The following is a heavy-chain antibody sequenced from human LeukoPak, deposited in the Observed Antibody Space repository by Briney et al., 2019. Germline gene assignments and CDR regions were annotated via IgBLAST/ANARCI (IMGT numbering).Heavy chain of an antibody. CDR1: SGSISTSNYY. CDR3: ARDETYSSDWQSNHYYYYMDV. V-gene: IGHV4-39*07. Sequence: SETLSLTCTVSSGSISTSNYYWGWVRQPPGKALEWIGNIFYSGSTYYSPSLKSRVTISLDTSRNQFSLKLSSVTAADTAVYYCARDETYSSDWQSNHYYYYMDVWGKGTTVTVSS. CDR2: IFYSGST. D-gene: IGHD6-19*01. J-gene: IGHJ6*03.